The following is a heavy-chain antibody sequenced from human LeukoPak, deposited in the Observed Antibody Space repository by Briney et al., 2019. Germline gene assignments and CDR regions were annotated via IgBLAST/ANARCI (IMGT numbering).Heavy chain of an antibody. V-gene: IGHV3-11*06. J-gene: IGHJ4*02. Sequence: GGSLRLSCAASGFTLSGDYMSWVRQAPGKGLEWVSYTSSSSSHTNYADSVKGRFTISRDNAKNSLYLQMNSLRAEDTAVYYCARTNLGSGWRFDYWGQGTLVTVSS. CDR1: GFTLSGDY. CDR2: TSSSSSHT. CDR3: ARTNLGSGWRFDY. D-gene: IGHD6-19*01.